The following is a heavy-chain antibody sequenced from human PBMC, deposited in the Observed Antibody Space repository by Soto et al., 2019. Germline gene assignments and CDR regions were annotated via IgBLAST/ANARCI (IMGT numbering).Heavy chain of an antibody. D-gene: IGHD5-12*01. CDR1: GGSFSNHA. Sequence: QVQLVKSGAEVKKPGSSVKVSCQASGGSFSNHAISWVRQAPGQGLQGMGGINPMFGTANYAPNFQGRLTITADESTGTAYMALNSLKSEDTAVYFCARGTFSGYEYWYFDLWGRGTLLTVSS. CDR2: INPMFGTA. CDR3: ARGTFSGYEYWYFDL. J-gene: IGHJ2*01. V-gene: IGHV1-69*01.